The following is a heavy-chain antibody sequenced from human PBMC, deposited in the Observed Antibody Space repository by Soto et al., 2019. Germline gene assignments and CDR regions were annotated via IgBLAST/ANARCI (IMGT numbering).Heavy chain of an antibody. V-gene: IGHV2-5*01. CDR3: ANRLKGGPGGDV. CDR2: IYWNDDK. Sequence: QITLKESGPTLVKPTQTLTLTCTFSGFSLSTSGVGVGWIRQPPGKALEWLALIYWNDDKRYSPSLKSRLTIPKDHNKNQVVLNMNNMDPGDTAKNYFANRLKGGPGGDVWGQGTTVTVSS. J-gene: IGHJ6*02. D-gene: IGHD3-16*01. CDR1: GFSLSTSGVG.